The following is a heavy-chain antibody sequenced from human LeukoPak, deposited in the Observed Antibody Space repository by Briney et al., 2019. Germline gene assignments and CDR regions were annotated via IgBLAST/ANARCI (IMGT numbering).Heavy chain of an antibody. Sequence: PGGSLRLSCAASGFTFDNYAMSWVRQTPGKGLEWVSIIYSGGNTYYADSVKGRFTISRDNSKNTLYLQMNSLRAEDTAVYYCARVLGTTLFDYWGQGTLVTVSS. D-gene: IGHD1-7*01. CDR2: IYSGGNT. CDR1: GFTFDNYA. J-gene: IGHJ4*02. CDR3: ARVLGTTLFDY. V-gene: IGHV3-23*03.